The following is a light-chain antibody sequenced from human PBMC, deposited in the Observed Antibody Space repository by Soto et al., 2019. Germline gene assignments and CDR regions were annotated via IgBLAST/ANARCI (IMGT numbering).Light chain of an antibody. CDR2: DVN. J-gene: IGLJ2*01. Sequence: QSALTQPASVSGSPGQSITISCTGTSSDVGGYNYVSWYQHHPGKAPKLLIYDVNNRPSGVSDRFSGSKSGNTASLTISGLQTEDEAEDYCSSYTSIITVVFVGGTKLTVL. V-gene: IGLV2-14*01. CDR1: SSDVGGYNY. CDR3: SSYTSIITVV.